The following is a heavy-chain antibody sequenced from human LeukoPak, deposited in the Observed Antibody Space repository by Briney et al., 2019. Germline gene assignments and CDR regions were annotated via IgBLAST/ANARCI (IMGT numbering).Heavy chain of an antibody. Sequence: GGSLRLSCAASGFTFSTYWMTWVRQAPGKGLEWVANIKPDGSQIYYVDSVKGRFTISRDNAKNSLYLQMNSLRAEDTAVYYCARDAAFQGPGAYYYYYYMDVWGKGTTVTVSS. CDR3: ARDAAFQGPGAYYYYYYMDV. J-gene: IGHJ6*03. CDR1: GFTFSTYW. V-gene: IGHV3-7*01. D-gene: IGHD6-25*01. CDR2: IKPDGSQI.